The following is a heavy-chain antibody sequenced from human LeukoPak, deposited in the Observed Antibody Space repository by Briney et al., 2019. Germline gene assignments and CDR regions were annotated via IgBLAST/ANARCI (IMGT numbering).Heavy chain of an antibody. Sequence: PGGSLRLSCADSGFTFSSYWMHWVRQAPGKWLEWVALILYDGSNQYYADSVKGRFTISRDNSKNTLYLRMNSLRAEDTAVYYCARGDHYDSSGYYFKNAFDIWGQGTMVTVSS. CDR3: ARGDHYDSSGYYFKNAFDI. J-gene: IGHJ3*02. CDR1: GFTFSSYW. CDR2: ILYDGSNQ. V-gene: IGHV3-30*03. D-gene: IGHD3-22*01.